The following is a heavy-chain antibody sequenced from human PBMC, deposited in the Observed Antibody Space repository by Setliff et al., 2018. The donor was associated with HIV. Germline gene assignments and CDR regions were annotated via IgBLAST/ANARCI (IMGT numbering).Heavy chain of an antibody. J-gene: IGHJ6*03. CDR2: IYYSGST. V-gene: IGHV4-31*03. CDR3: ARARGLLPYYYLDV. Sequence: SETLSLTCTVSGGSISSGGYYWSWIRQHPGKGLEWIGYIYYSGSTFYNPSLKSRVTMSVDTSKNQFSLKLSSVTAADTAVYYCARARGLLPYYYLDVWGKGTTVTVSS. CDR1: GGSISSGGYY. D-gene: IGHD3-10*01.